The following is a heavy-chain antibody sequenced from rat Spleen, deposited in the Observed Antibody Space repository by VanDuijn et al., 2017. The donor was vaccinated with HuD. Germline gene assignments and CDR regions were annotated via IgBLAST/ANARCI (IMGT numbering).Heavy chain of an antibody. Sequence: ELPLLESGVALVEPGRSLNLFWVGSGITLNNYSMTWVRQAQKKGLEWVATINTSGSKTYYPDSVKGRFTISRDNAKSSLYLQMKSLKSEDTANNYCARHEYYDGYSDYWGQGVMVTVSS. CDR2: INTSGSKT. CDR1: GITLNNYS. V-gene: IGHV5-31*01. J-gene: IGHJ2*01. D-gene: IGHD1-12*03. CDR3: ARHEYYDGYSDY.